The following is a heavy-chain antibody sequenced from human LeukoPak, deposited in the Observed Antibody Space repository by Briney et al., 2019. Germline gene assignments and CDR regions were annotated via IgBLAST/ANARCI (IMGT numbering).Heavy chain of an antibody. D-gene: IGHD6-6*01. V-gene: IGHV3-15*01. Sequence: GSLRLSCPASGFTFSNTWMSWVRQAPGKGLEWAGRIKSKTDGGTTDYAAPVKGRFTISRDDSKNTLYLQMNSLKTEDTAVYYCTTGDRWAARQFAAAVDYWGQGTLVTVSS. CDR3: TTGDRWAARQFAAAVDY. CDR2: IKSKTDGGTT. CDR1: GFTFSNTW. J-gene: IGHJ4*02.